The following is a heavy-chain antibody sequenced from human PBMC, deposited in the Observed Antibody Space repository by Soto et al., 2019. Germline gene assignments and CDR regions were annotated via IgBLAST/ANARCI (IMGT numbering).Heavy chain of an antibody. CDR1: GYSISSGCF. D-gene: IGHD5-12*01. Sequence: SETLSLTCAVSGYSISSGCFWGWIRQPPGKGLEWIANMNHDGNTHYNPSLKGRVTMSVDTSKNQFSLKLNSVTAADTAVYYCARESYSGYHSYDYWGQGSRVTVS. CDR2: MNHDGNT. CDR3: ARESYSGYHSYDY. V-gene: IGHV4-38-2*02. J-gene: IGHJ4*02.